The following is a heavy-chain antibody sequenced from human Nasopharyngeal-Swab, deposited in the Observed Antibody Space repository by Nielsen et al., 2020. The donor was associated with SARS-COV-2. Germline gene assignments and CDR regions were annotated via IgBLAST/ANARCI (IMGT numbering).Heavy chain of an antibody. J-gene: IGHJ6*02. V-gene: IGHV3-23*01. CDR3: AKVVAAHYYYYGMDV. D-gene: IGHD2-15*01. CDR2: ISGSGGST. Sequence: VRQAPGKGLEWVSAISGSGGSTYYADSVKGRFTVSRDNSKNTLYLQMNSLRAEDTALYYCAKVVAAHYYYYGMDVWGQGTTVTVSS.